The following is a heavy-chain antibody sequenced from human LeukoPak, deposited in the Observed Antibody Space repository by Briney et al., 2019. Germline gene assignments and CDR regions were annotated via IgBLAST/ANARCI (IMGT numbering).Heavy chain of an antibody. CDR1: GGSISSGGYY. CDR2: IYYSGST. J-gene: IGHJ4*02. CDR3: ARDLLSNIRLFDY. D-gene: IGHD3-3*01. V-gene: IGHV4-31*03. Sequence: SQTLSLTCTVSGGSISSGGYYWSWIRQHPGKGLEWIGYIYYSGSTYYNPSLKSRVTISVDTSKNQFSLKLSSVTAADTAVYYCARDLLSNIRLFDYWGQGTLVTVSS.